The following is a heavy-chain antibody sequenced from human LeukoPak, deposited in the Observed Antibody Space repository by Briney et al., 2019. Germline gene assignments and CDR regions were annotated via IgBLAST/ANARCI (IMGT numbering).Heavy chain of an antibody. D-gene: IGHD4-23*01. CDR3: AREKTTVVPLHYYYGMDV. CDR1: GGTFSSYA. Sequence: KVSCKASGGTFSSYAISWVRQAPGQGLEWMGRIVPILGIANYAQKFQGRVTITADKSTSTAYMELSSLRSEDTAVYYCAREKTTVVPLHYYYGMDVWGQGTTVTVSS. J-gene: IGHJ6*02. V-gene: IGHV1-69*04. CDR2: IVPILGIA.